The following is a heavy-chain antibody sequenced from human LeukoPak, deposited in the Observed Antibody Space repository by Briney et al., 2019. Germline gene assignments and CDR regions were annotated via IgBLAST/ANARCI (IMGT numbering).Heavy chain of an antibody. J-gene: IGHJ4*02. V-gene: IGHV3-33*01. CDR3: ARSIPRYDGSAYYPDC. CDR1: GFTFSGYG. D-gene: IGHD3-22*01. CDR2: IWYDGSND. Sequence: PGGSLRLSCAASGFTFSGYGMHWVRQAPGKGLEWVAVIWYDGSNDDYADSVKGRFTISRDNSKSTLYLQMNSLRAEDTAIYYCARSIPRYDGSAYYPDCWGQGTLVTVSS.